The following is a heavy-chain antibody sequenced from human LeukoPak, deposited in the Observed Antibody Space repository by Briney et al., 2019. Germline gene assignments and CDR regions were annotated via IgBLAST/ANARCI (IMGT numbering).Heavy chain of an antibody. J-gene: IGHJ4*02. D-gene: IGHD6-13*01. V-gene: IGHV3-20*04. CDR1: GFTFDDYG. Sequence: SXXXXCXASGFTFDDYGMRWVRQAPGKGVEWVSGINWNGGSTDYADSVKGRFTISGENAKNSLYLQMNSLRAEDTALYYCXRDXGYXSSWDYWGQGTLVTVSS. CDR3: XRDXGYXSSWDY. CDR2: INWNGGST.